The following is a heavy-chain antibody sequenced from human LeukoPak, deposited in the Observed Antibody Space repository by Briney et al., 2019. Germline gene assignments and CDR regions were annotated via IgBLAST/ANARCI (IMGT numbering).Heavy chain of an antibody. J-gene: IGHJ3*02. D-gene: IGHD2-2*01. CDR2: IYPGDSDT. CDR1: GYSFTSYC. CDR3: ARFNCSSTSCFDAFDI. V-gene: IGHV5-51*01. Sequence: GESLKISWRGSGYSFTSYCIGWGRQMSGEGVGWIGIIYPGDSDTRYSPSCQGLVTISADKSISTAYLQWSSLKASDNAMYYCARFNCSSTSCFDAFDIWGQGTMVTVSS.